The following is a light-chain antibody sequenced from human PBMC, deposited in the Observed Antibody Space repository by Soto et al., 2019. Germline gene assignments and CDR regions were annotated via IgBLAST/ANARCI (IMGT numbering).Light chain of an antibody. CDR1: DPNIGENF. J-gene: IGLJ3*02. CDR3: GTWDTSLSAVV. CDR2: DND. Sequence: QSVLTQPPSVSAAPGQRVSISCSGIDPNIGENFVSWYQQFPRTDPELIIFDNDKQPSGIPDRFSASKSGTTATLRITGLLTGDEADDYCGTWDTSLSAVVIGGGTKLTVL. V-gene: IGLV1-51*01.